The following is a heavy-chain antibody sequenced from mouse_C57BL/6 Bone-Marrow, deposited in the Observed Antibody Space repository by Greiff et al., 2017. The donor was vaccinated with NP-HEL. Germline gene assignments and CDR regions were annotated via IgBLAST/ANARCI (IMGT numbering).Heavy chain of an antibody. Sequence: ESGPGLVKPSQSLSLTCSVTGYSITSGYYWNWIRQFPGNKLEWMGYISYDGSNNYNPSLKNRISITRDTSQNQVFLKLNSVSTEDTATYNCARGIYYGTYFDYWGQGTTLTVSS. CDR1: GYSITSGYY. J-gene: IGHJ2*01. V-gene: IGHV3-6*01. CDR2: ISYDGSN. D-gene: IGHD2-1*01. CDR3: ARGIYYGTYFDY.